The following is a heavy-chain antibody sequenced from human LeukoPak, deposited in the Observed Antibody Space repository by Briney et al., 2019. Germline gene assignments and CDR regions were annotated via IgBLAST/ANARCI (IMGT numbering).Heavy chain of an antibody. CDR3: ARDKRSSFDP. V-gene: IGHV4-31*03. Sequence: SQTLSLTCTASGGSISSGEYYWTWLRQRPGKGLEWIGYIYYSGSTYCNPSLKSRVTMSVDTSKNQFSLKLSSVTAADTAVYYCARDKRSSFDPWGQGTLVTVSS. D-gene: IGHD5-24*01. CDR2: IYYSGST. CDR1: GGSISSGEYY. J-gene: IGHJ5*02.